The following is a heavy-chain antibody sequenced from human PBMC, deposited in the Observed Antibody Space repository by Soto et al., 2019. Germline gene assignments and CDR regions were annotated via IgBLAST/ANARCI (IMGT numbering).Heavy chain of an antibody. D-gene: IGHD6-13*01. CDR2: ISSSGSTI. Sequence: GGSLRLSCAASGFTFSDYYMSWIRQAPGKWLEWVSYISSSGSTIYYADSVKGRFTISRDNAKNSLYLQMNSLRAEDTAVYYCARGPEYPVYSSSWYRNYYYAMDVWGXRTTVTVSS. J-gene: IGHJ6*04. CDR3: ARGPEYPVYSSSWYRNYYYAMDV. CDR1: GFTFSDYY. V-gene: IGHV3-11*01.